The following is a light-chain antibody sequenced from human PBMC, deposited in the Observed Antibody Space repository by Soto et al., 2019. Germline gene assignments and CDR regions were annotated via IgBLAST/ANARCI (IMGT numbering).Light chain of an antibody. CDR2: GAS. V-gene: IGKV3-20*01. CDR1: QSVSSSY. J-gene: IGKJ4*01. CDR3: QQFSSYPLT. Sequence: EIVLTQSPGTLSLSPGARAPLSCRASQSVSSSYLAWYQQKPGQAPRLLIYGASSRATGIPDRFSGSGSGTDFTLTISRLEPEDFAVYYCQQFSSYPLTFGGGTKVDIK.